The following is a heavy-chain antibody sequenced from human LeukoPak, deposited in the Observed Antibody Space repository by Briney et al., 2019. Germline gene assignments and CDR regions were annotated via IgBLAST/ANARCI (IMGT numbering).Heavy chain of an antibody. D-gene: IGHD3-16*01. V-gene: IGHV4-61*02. Sequence: PSETLSLTCTVSGGSISSGSYYWSWIRQPAGKGLEWIGRIYTSGSTNYNPSLKSRVTISVDTSKNQFSLKLSSVTAADTAVYYCARDRSREPYYFDYWGQGTLVTVSS. CDR1: GGSISSGSYY. J-gene: IGHJ4*02. CDR2: IYTSGST. CDR3: ARDRSREPYYFDY.